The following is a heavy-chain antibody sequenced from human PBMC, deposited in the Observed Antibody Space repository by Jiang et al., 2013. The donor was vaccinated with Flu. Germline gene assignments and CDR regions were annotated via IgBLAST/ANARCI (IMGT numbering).Heavy chain of an antibody. D-gene: IGHD2-2*01. CDR3: ARGRVPAALDFDY. V-gene: IGHV4-30-4*01. CDR2: IYYSGST. CDR1: GGSISSGDYY. J-gene: IGHJ4*02. Sequence: GSGLVKPSQTLSLTCTVSGGSISSGDYYWSWIRQPPGKGLEWIGYIYYSGSTYYNPSLKSRVTISVDTSKNQFSLKLSSVTAADTAVYYCARGRVPAALDFDYWGQGTLVHRLL.